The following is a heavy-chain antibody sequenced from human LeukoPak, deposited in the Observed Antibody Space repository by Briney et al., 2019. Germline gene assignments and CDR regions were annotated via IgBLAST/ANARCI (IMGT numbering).Heavy chain of an antibody. J-gene: IGHJ4*02. CDR1: AYSISSGYY. D-gene: IGHD1-26*01. Sequence: SETLSLTCAVSAYSISSGYYWGWIRQPPGKGLEWSGSISHSGSTFYNPSLRSRVTISVDTSMNHFSLKLSSVTAADTAVYYCARVDGSYSTYYLDYWGQGTLVTVSS. CDR3: ARVDGSYSTYYLDY. CDR2: ISHSGST. V-gene: IGHV4-38-2*01.